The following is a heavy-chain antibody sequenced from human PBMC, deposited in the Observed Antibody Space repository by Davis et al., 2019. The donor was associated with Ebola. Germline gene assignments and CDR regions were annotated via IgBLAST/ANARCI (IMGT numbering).Heavy chain of an antibody. CDR3: AREGPKEWELLAPQYYFDY. Sequence: PGGSLRLSCAASGFTFSSYSMNWVCQAPGKGLVCVSYISSSSSTIYYADSVKGRLTITSDNAKNSLYLQMNSLRAEDTAVYYCAREGPKEWELLAPQYYFDYWGQGTLVTVSS. CDR1: GFTFSSYS. CDR2: ISSSSSTI. V-gene: IGHV3-48*04. D-gene: IGHD1-26*01. J-gene: IGHJ4*02.